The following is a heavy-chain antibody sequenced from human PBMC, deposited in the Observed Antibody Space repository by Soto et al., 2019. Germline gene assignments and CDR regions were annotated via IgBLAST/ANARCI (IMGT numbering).Heavy chain of an antibody. CDR2: ISYDGSNK. CDR3: AKESARHLPGPGYGMDV. CDR1: GFTFSSYG. V-gene: IGHV3-30*18. D-gene: IGHD6-6*01. J-gene: IGHJ6*02. Sequence: PGGSLRLSCAASGFTFSSYGMHWVRQAPGKGLEWVAVISYDGSNKYYADSVKGRFTISRDNSKNTLYLQMNSLRAEDTAVYYCAKESARHLPGPGYGMDVWGQGTTVTVSS.